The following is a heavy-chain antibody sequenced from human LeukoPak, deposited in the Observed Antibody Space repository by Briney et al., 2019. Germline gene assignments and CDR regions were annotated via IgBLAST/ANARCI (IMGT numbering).Heavy chain of an antibody. D-gene: IGHD6-13*01. CDR2: INHSGST. V-gene: IGHV4-34*01. CDR3: ARVGDQYSSSPLNYFDY. J-gene: IGHJ4*02. Sequence: PSETPSLTCAVYGGSFSGYYWSWIRQPPGKGLEWIGEINHSGSTNYNPSLKSRVTISVDTSKNQFSLKLSSVTAADTAVYYCARVGDQYSSSPLNYFDYWGQGTLVTVSS. CDR1: GGSFSGYY.